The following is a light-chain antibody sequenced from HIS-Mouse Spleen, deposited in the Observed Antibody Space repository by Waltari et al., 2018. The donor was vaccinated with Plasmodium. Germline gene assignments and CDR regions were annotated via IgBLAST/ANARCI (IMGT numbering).Light chain of an antibody. CDR1: QSVSRRY. J-gene: IGKJ2*01. V-gene: IGKV3-20*01. CDR3: QQYGSSPYT. Sequence: EIVLTQSPGTLSLSPGERATLSCRASQSVSRRYLAWYQQKPGQAPRLLSYGASSRAAGIPDMFSGSGSGTDFTLTNSRLEPEDFAVYYCQQYGSSPYTFGQGTKLEIK. CDR2: GAS.